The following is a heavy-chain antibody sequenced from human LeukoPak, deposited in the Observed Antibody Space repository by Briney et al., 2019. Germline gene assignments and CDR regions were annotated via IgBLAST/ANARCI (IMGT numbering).Heavy chain of an antibody. CDR1: GGSISSGSYY. CDR2: IYYSGST. CDR3: ARQGPSFWSGYYDRWYFDL. V-gene: IGHV4-39*01. Sequence: SQTLSLTCTVSGGSISSGSYYWGWIRQPPGKGLEWIGSIYYSGSTYYNPSLKSRVTISVDTSKNQFSLKLSSVTAADTAVYYCARQGPSFWSGYYDRWYFDLWGRGTLVTVSS. D-gene: IGHD3-3*01. J-gene: IGHJ2*01.